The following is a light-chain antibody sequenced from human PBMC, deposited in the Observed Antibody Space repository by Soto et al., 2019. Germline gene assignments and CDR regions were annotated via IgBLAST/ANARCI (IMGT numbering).Light chain of an antibody. Sequence: EIVLTQSPATLSLSPGERATLSCRASQSVSKSLAWYQQKPGQAPKLLIYTTSNRATGIPARFSGSGSRTDFTRTISSLEPEDFAVYYCQQGNNWPIFTFGPGTKVDIK. CDR1: QSVSKS. CDR3: QQGNNWPIFT. CDR2: TTS. J-gene: IGKJ3*01. V-gene: IGKV3-11*01.